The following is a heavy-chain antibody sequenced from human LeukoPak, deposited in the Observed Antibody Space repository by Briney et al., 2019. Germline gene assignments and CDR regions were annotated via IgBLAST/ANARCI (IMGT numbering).Heavy chain of an antibody. D-gene: IGHD6-13*01. V-gene: IGHV3-20*04. CDR1: GFTFSSYW. Sequence: GGSLRLSCAASGFTFSSYWMSWVRQAPGKGLEWVSGINWNTGSIGYADSVKGRFTISRDNAKNSLYLQMSSLRAEDTALYYCARGYSSSWYDNIDYWGQGTLVTVSS. J-gene: IGHJ4*02. CDR3: ARGYSSSWYDNIDY. CDR2: INWNTGSI.